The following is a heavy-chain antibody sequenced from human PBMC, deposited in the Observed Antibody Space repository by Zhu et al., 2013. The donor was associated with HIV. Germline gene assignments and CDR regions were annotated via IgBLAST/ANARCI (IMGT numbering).Heavy chain of an antibody. CDR3: ARDLDIVVVVAATGFVSAFDI. J-gene: IGHJ3*02. D-gene: IGHD2-15*01. CDR1: GYTFTGYY. CDR2: INPNSGGT. V-gene: IGHV1-2*02. Sequence: QVQLVQSGAEVKKPGASVKVSCKASGYTFTGYYMHWVRQAPGQGLEWMGWINPNSGGTNYAQKFQGRVTMTRDTSISTAYMELSRLRSDDTAVYYCARDLDIVVVVAATGFVSAFDIWGQGTMVTVSS.